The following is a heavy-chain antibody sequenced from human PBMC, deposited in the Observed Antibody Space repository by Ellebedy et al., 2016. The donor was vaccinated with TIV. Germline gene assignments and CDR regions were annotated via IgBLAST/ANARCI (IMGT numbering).Heavy chain of an antibody. CDR3: ARGLLVGATASGAFDI. CDR1: GGSISSYY. J-gene: IGHJ3*02. D-gene: IGHD1-26*01. CDR2: IYYSGST. Sequence: SETLSLTXTVSGGSISSYYWSWIRQPPGKGLEWIGYIYYSGSTNYNPSLKSRVTISVDTSKNQFSLKLSSVTAADTAVYYCARGLLVGATASGAFDIWGQGTMVTVSS. V-gene: IGHV4-59*01.